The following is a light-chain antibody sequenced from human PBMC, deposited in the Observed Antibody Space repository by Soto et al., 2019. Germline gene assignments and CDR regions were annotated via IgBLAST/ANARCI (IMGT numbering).Light chain of an antibody. CDR3: QQCYSTHGA. CDR1: QSVLYSSNNKNY. CDR2: WAS. J-gene: IGKJ1*01. Sequence: DIVMTQSPDSLAVSLGERATINCKSSQSVLYSSNNKNYLAWYQQKPGQPPKLLIYWASTRESGVPDRFSGSGSGTDFTLTISSLQAEDVAVYYCQQCYSTHGAFGQGTKVEIK. V-gene: IGKV4-1*01.